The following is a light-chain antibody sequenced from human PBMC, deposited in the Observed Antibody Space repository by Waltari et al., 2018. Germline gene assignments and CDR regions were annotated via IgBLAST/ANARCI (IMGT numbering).Light chain of an antibody. V-gene: IGLV1-47*01. J-gene: IGLJ2*01. CDR2: ITD. CDR3: AAWDDSLSGRVM. CDR1: ATHPAGEY. Sequence: QSVLTQPASASGAPGQRLPTPCPGSATHPAGEYGAWYRPLPGTAPNLLINITDQRPAGGPARFSGSQSGTSASLAISGLRSEDEADYYCAAWDDSLSGRVMIGGGTKLTVL.